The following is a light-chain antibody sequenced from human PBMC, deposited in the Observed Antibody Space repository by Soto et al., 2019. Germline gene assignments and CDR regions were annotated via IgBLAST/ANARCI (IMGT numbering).Light chain of an antibody. CDR1: QSISSW. CDR3: QQSYSTPST. Sequence: EIAMSQSASSLSATEGCRVTIARRASQSISSWLAWYQQKKGKAPKLLIYAASSLQSGVPSRFSGSGYGTDVNLTISSLQTEDFATYYCQQSYSTPSTFGQGTRLEIK. J-gene: IGKJ5*01. CDR2: AAS. V-gene: IGKV1-39*01.